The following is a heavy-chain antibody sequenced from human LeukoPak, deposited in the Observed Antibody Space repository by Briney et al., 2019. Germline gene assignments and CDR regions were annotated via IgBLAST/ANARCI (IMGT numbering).Heavy chain of an antibody. J-gene: IGHJ6*03. CDR2: ISSSSSYT. V-gene: IGHV3-21*04. Sequence: PGGSLGLSCAASGFTFSSYSMNWVRQAPGKGLEWVSSISSSSSYTYYADSVKGRFIIPRDNSKNTLYLQMNSLRAEDTAVYYCAKDSSGYPYYYYYYMDVWGKGTTVTVSS. CDR3: AKDSSGYPYYYYYYMDV. D-gene: IGHD3-22*01. CDR1: GFTFSSYS.